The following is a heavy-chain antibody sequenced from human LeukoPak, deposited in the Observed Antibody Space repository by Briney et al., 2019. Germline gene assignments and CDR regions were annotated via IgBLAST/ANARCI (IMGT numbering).Heavy chain of an antibody. CDR2: INHSGTT. D-gene: IGHD3-22*01. CDR1: GGSFSGYY. J-gene: IGHJ4*02. V-gene: IGHV4-34*01. Sequence: SETLSLTCAVYGGSFSGYYWSWIRQPPGKGLEWIGEINHSGTTNYNPSLKSRVTISVDTSKNQFSLKLSSVTAADTAVYYCARHNPTSAYYYDSAFDYWGQGTLVTVSS. CDR3: ARHNPTSAYYYDSAFDY.